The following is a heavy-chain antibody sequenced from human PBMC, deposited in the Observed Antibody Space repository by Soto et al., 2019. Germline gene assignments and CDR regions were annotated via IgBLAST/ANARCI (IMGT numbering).Heavy chain of an antibody. D-gene: IGHD3-3*01. CDR1: GFTVSSNY. Sequence: EVQLVETGGGLIQPGGSLRLSCAASGFTVSSNYMSWVRQAPGKGLEWVSVIYSGGSTYYADSVKGRFTISRDNSKNTLYLQMNSLRAEDTAVYYCAREGADFWSGQYYFDYWGPGTLVTVSS. CDR2: IYSGGST. J-gene: IGHJ4*02. V-gene: IGHV3-53*02. CDR3: AREGADFWSGQYYFDY.